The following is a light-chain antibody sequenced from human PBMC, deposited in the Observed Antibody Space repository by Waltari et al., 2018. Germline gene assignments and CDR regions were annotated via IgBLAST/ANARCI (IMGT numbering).Light chain of an antibody. CDR1: SRDVGSYNS. Sequence: QSALTQPASVSGYPGQSIPISCTGTSRDVGSYNSVSWYQQHPGKAPKVMIYDVTYRPSGVSNRFSGSKSGNTASLTISGLQAEDEADYYCSSYTSTSTLIFGGGTKLTVL. J-gene: IGLJ2*01. CDR2: DVT. CDR3: SSYTSTSTLI. V-gene: IGLV2-14*03.